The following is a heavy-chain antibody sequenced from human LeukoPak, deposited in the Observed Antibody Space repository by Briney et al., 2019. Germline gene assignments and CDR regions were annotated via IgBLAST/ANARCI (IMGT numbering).Heavy chain of an antibody. CDR1: GGTFSSYA. V-gene: IGHV1-69*13. CDR2: IIPIFGTA. CDR3: ARGITYFSGGSGYPNYFDY. D-gene: IGHD2-15*01. Sequence: SVKVSCKASGGTFSSYAISWVRQAPGQGLEWMGGIIPIFGTANYAQKFQGRVTITADESTSTAYMELSSLRSEDTAVYYCARGITYFSGGSGYPNYFDYWGQGTLVTVSS. J-gene: IGHJ4*02.